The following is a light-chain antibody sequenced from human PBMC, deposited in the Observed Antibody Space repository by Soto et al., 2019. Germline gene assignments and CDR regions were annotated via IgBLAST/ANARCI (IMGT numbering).Light chain of an antibody. J-gene: IGLJ1*01. Sequence: QPVLTQPPSASASLGASVTLTCTLSSAYSDYEVDWYQQRPGKGPLFVMRVGTGGIVGSKGDGIPDRFSVLGSGLNRSLTMKNIQEEDESDYHCGTDHGSGSNIVGPGVFGTGTKVTVL. CDR1: SAYSDYE. V-gene: IGLV9-49*01. CDR3: GTDHGSGSNIVGPGV. CDR2: VGTGGIVG.